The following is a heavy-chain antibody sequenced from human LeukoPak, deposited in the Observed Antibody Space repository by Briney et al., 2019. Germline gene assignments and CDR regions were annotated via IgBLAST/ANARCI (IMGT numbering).Heavy chain of an antibody. CDR2: IIPIFGTA. D-gene: IGHD4-23*01. V-gene: IGHV1-69*06. CDR1: GGTFSSYA. CDR3: ARDQPYGGNDY. J-gene: IGHJ4*02. Sequence: EASVKVSCKASGGTFSSYAISWVRQAPGQGLEWMGGIIPIFGTANYAQKFQGRVTITADKSTSTAYMELSSLRSEDTAVYYCARDQPYGGNDYWGQGTLVTVSS.